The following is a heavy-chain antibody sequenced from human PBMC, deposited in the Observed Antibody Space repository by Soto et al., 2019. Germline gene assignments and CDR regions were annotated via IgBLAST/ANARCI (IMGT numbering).Heavy chain of an antibody. Sequence: ELQLVESGGGLVKPGGSLRLSCAASGFSFSNGWMSWVRQAPGKGLEWVGRIKSKTDGETTDYAAPVKGRFTISRDDSKNTLYLPMKGRKIEDTAVYYCTTDEWEWGQGTLVTVSS. CDR3: TTDEWE. CDR2: IKSKTDGETT. D-gene: IGHD1-26*01. V-gene: IGHV3-15*05. J-gene: IGHJ4*02. CDR1: GFSFSNGW.